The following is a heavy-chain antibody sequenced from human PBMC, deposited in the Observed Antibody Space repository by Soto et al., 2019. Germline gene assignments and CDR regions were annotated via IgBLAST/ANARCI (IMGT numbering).Heavy chain of an antibody. J-gene: IGHJ4*02. CDR1: GFTFSSYG. CDR2: ISCSGGNK. V-gene: IGHV3-23*01. D-gene: IGHD3-9*01. CDR3: AKDQAYDILTGSRTLGY. Sequence: GGSLRLSCAASGFTFSSYGMHWVRQAPGKGLEWVSVISCSGGNKYYADSVKGRFTISRDNSKNTLYLQMNSLRAEDTAVYYCAKDQAYDILTGSRTLGYWGQGTLVTVSS.